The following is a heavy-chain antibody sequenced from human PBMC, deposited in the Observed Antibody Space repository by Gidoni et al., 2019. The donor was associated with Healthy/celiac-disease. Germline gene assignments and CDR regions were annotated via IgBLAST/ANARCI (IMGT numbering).Heavy chain of an antibody. J-gene: IGHJ6*03. Sequence: QVQLVQSGAEVKKPGASVKVSCKASGYTFTSYGISWVRQAPGQGLEWMVWISAYNGNTNDAQKLQGRVTMTTETSTSTAYMGLRSLRSDDTAVYYCARAAVAAMHYYYYYYMDVWGKGTTVTVSS. CDR3: ARAAVAAMHYYYYYYMDV. CDR1: GYTFTSYG. CDR2: ISAYNGNT. V-gene: IGHV1-18*01. D-gene: IGHD2-2*01.